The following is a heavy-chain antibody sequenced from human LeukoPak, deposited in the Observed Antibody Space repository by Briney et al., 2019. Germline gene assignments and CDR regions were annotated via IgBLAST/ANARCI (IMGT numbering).Heavy chain of an antibody. CDR1: GYSFVGYW. D-gene: IGHD3-22*01. V-gene: IGHV5-51*01. J-gene: IGHJ4*02. CDR3: ARLRDYDSTGYSIDY. Sequence: GESLKISCKGSGYSFVGYWVGWVRQMPGKGLEFMGIIYPGDSETRYSPSFQGLVTISVDKSISTAYIHWSSLKASDTAMYYCARLRDYDSTGYSIDYWGQGTLVTVSS. CDR2: IYPGDSET.